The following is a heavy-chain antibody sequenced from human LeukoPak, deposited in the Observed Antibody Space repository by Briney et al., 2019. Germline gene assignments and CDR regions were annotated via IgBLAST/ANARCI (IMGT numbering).Heavy chain of an antibody. J-gene: IGHJ4*02. V-gene: IGHV3-11*01. Sequence: GGSLRLSCAASGFTFSDYYMSWIRQAPGKRLEWVSYISSSGSTIYYADSVKGRFTISRDNAKNSLYLQMNSLRAEDTAVYYCAREASGYQYYFDYWGQGTLVTVSS. CDR1: GFTFSDYY. CDR3: AREASGYQYYFDY. D-gene: IGHD3-22*01. CDR2: ISSSGSTI.